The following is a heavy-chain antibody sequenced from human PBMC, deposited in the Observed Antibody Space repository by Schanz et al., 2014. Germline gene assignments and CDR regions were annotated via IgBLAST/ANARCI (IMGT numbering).Heavy chain of an antibody. CDR3: AKDSTHIDIVLVPTAIDY. Sequence: QVQLVESGGGVVQFGRSLRLSCVASGFTFSSYGMHWVRQAPGKGLEWVAVIWYDGSGKYYADSVKGRFTISRDSPKNTLYLHMNTLRSEDTAVYYCAKDSTHIDIVLVPTAIDYWGQGTLVTVSA. J-gene: IGHJ4*02. CDR1: GFTFSSYG. D-gene: IGHD2-2*01. CDR2: IWYDGSGK. V-gene: IGHV3-33*06.